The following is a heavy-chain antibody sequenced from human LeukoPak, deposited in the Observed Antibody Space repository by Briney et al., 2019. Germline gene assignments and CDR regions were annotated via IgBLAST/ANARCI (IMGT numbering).Heavy chain of an antibody. V-gene: IGHV3-23*01. D-gene: IGHD5-12*01. J-gene: IGHJ4*02. CDR3: AKALGSIVVTASDY. Sequence: GGSLRLSCAASGFTFNNYAMSWVRQAPGKGLEWVSAISGSGGATYFADSVKGRFTISRDNSKNTLYLQMHSLRAEDTAVYYCAKALGSIVVTASDYWGQGTLVTVSS. CDR1: GFTFNNYA. CDR2: ISGSGGAT.